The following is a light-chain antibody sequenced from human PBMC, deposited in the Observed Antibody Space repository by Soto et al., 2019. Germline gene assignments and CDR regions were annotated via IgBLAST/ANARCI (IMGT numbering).Light chain of an antibody. V-gene: IGLV2-14*01. Sequence: QSVLTQPASVSGSPGQSIAISCTGTRSDVGAYNYVSWYQQHPGTAPKLIIYEVRNRPSGISSRFSGSRSGNTASLTISGLQSEDEGDYYCSAYTARSTLVFGGGTKVTVL. CDR1: RSDVGAYNY. J-gene: IGLJ3*02. CDR3: SAYTARSTLV. CDR2: EVR.